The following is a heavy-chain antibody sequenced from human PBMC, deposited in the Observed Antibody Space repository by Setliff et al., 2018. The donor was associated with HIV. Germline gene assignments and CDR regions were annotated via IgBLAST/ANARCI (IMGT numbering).Heavy chain of an antibody. V-gene: IGHV4-39*01. D-gene: IGHD5-18*01. CDR1: GGSISSSSHY. CDR2: IYFSGST. J-gene: IGHJ3*02. CDR3: ARPRYTYGTPPAFDI. Sequence: PSETLSLTCTVSGGSISSSSHYWGWISQPPGKGLEWIGSIYFSGSTYYNPSLKSRVTISVDTSKNQFSLKLSSVTAADTAVYYCARPRYTYGTPPAFDIWGRGTVVTVSS.